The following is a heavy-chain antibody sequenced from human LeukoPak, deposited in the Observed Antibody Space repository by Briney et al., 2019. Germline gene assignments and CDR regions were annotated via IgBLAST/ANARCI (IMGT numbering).Heavy chain of an antibody. D-gene: IGHD4-17*01. Sequence: ASVKVSCKASGGTFSSYAISWVRQAPGQGLEWMGRTIPILGIANYAQKFQGRVTITADKSTSTAYMELSSLRSEDTAVYYCASSMTTVTTIIYWGQGTLVTVSS. CDR2: TIPILGIA. V-gene: IGHV1-69*04. J-gene: IGHJ4*02. CDR3: ASSMTTVTTIIY. CDR1: GGTFSSYA.